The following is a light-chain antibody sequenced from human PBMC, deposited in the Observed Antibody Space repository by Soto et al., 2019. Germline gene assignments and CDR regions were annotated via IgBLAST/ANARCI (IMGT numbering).Light chain of an antibody. V-gene: IGKV3-11*01. CDR3: QQRSNWRT. J-gene: IGKJ2*01. CDR2: DAS. Sequence: EIVLTQSPATLSLSPGERATLSCRASQSVSSYLAWYQQKPGQAPRLLIYDASNRATGIPARFSGSGSGTDFTLTISSLEPEDFAVYYCQQRSNWRTFGQGTKLRSN. CDR1: QSVSSY.